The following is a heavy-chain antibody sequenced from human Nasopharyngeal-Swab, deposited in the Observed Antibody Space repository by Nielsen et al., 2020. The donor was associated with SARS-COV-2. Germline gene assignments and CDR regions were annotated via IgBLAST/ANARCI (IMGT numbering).Heavy chain of an antibody. D-gene: IGHD6-19*01. Sequence: SETLSLTCTVSGGSISSSSYYWGWIRQPPGKGLEWIGEINHGGSTNYNPSLKSRVTISVDTSKNQFSLKLSSVTAADTAVYYCARGHIAVEERSDWFDPWGQGTLVTVSS. J-gene: IGHJ5*02. CDR2: INHGGST. CDR3: ARGHIAVEERSDWFDP. V-gene: IGHV4-39*07. CDR1: GGSISSSSYY.